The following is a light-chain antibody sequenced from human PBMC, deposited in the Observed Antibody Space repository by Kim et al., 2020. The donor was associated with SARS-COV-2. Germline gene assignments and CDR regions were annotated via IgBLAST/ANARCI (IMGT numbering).Light chain of an antibody. CDR1: SGGIASNY. Sequence: TVTISCTRSSGGIASNYVQWYQQRPGRAPTTVIYEDNQRPSGVPDRFSGSIDSSSNSASLTISGLKTEDEADYYCQSYDSSNQVVFGGGTQLTVL. CDR3: QSYDSSNQVV. V-gene: IGLV6-57*03. CDR2: EDN. J-gene: IGLJ2*01.